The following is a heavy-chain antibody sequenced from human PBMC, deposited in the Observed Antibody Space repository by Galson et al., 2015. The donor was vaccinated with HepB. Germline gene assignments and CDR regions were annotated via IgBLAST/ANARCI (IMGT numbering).Heavy chain of an antibody. CDR1: GFTVSSNY. J-gene: IGHJ4*02. Sequence: SLRLSCAASGFTVSSNYMSWVRQAPGKGLECASIIYSAGSTFHADSVKGRFTISRDNSKNTLYLQMNSLRVEDTAVYYCWRGAYVEDYWGQGTLVTVSS. D-gene: IGHD5-12*01. CDR2: IYSAGST. V-gene: IGHV3-53*01. CDR3: WRGAYVEDY.